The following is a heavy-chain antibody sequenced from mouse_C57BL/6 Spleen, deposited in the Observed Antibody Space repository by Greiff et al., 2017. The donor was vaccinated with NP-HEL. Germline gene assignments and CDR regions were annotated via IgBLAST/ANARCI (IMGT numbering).Heavy chain of an antibody. CDR1: GYTFTNSY. V-gene: IGHV1-26*01. CDR3: AETAFAY. Sequence: VQLQQSGPELVKPGASVKISCKASGYTFTNSYMNWVKQSPGKSLEWIGDINPNNGGTSYNQKFKGKATLTVDKSSSTAYMELRSLTSEDSAVYYCAETAFAYWGQGTLVTVSA. CDR2: INPNNGGT. J-gene: IGHJ3*01.